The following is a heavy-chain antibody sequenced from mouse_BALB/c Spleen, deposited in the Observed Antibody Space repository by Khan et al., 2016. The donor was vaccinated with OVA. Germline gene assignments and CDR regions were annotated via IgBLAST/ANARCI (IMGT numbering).Heavy chain of an antibody. CDR1: GYTFTSYW. Sequence: DLVKPGTSVKLSCKASGYTFTSYWINWIKKRPGQGLEWIGRIGPGSSNTYYNEMFKGKAALTVDTSSSTAYIQLSSLSSEDSAVYFCARENYYGRGCYAMDYWGQGTSVTVSS. V-gene: IGHV1S41*01. CDR3: ARENYYGRGCYAMDY. D-gene: IGHD1-1*01. J-gene: IGHJ4*01. CDR2: IGPGSSNT.